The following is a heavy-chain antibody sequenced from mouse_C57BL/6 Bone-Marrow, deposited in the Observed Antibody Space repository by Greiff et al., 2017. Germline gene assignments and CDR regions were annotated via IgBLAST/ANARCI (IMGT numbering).Heavy chain of an antibody. CDR2: IYPGDGDT. CDR1: GYAFSSSW. D-gene: IGHD2-5*01. Sequence: VQLQQSGPELVKPGASVKISCKASGYAFSSSWMNWVKQRPGKGLEWIGRIYPGDGDTNYNGKFKGKATLTAEKSSSTAYMQLSSLTSEDSAVYFCARRYSNYEDYAMDYWGQGTSVTVSS. CDR3: ARRYSNYEDYAMDY. J-gene: IGHJ4*01. V-gene: IGHV1-82*01.